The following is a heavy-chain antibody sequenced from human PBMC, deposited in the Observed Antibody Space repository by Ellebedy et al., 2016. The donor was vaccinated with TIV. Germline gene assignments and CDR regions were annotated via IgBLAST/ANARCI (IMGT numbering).Heavy chain of an antibody. V-gene: IGHV3-7*03. CDR1: GLTFSSYW. CDR3: ARDLGKSTYSSSPLDY. J-gene: IGHJ4*02. Sequence: PGGSLRLSCVDSGLTFSSYWMSWVRQAPGRGLEWLANIKQDGSDKNYVDSVKGRFTISRDNAKKSLYLQMDSLRAEDTAVYFCARDLGKSTYSSSPLDYWGQGTLVTVSS. CDR2: IKQDGSDK. D-gene: IGHD6-6*01.